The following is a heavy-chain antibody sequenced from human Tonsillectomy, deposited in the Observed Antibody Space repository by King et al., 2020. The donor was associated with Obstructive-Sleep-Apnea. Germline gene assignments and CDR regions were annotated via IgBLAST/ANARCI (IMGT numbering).Heavy chain of an antibody. CDR3: ARDPDSQEYFDL. J-gene: IGHJ2*01. CDR2: ITSSGSYI. CDR1: GFTFSSYN. Sequence: VQLVESGGGLVKPGGSLRLSCAASGFTFSSYNMNWVRQAPEKGLEWVASITSSGSYIYYADSVKGRFTISRDNAKSSLYLQMNSLRAEDTAVYYYARDPDSQEYFDLWGRATLVTVSS. V-gene: IGHV3-21*01. D-gene: IGHD3-22*01.